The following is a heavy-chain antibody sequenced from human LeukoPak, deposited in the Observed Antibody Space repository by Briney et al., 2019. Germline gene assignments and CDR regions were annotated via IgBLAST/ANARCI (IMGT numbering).Heavy chain of an antibody. Sequence: GGSLRLSCAASGFTFSSYSMNWVRQAPGKGLEWVSYISSSSSTIYYADSVKGRFTISRDNAKNSLYLQMNSLRAEDTAVYYCAGALEDYYMDVWGKGTTVTVSS. CDR3: AGALEDYYMDV. J-gene: IGHJ6*03. CDR1: GFTFSSYS. V-gene: IGHV3-48*01. D-gene: IGHD2-15*01. CDR2: ISSSSSTI.